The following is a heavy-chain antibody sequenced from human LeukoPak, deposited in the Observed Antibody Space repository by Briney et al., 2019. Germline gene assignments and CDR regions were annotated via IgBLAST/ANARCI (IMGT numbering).Heavy chain of an antibody. Sequence: ASAKVSCKTSGYTFSGYGISWVRQAPGQGLEWMGWITGNNGNTNYAPSLQGRVTMTKDTSTNTAYMELTSLRSDDTAVYYCARDQRNSGSYRFEYWGQGTLVTVSS. CDR2: ITGNNGNT. CDR3: ARDQRNSGSYRFEY. V-gene: IGHV1-18*01. D-gene: IGHD1-26*01. CDR1: GYTFSGYG. J-gene: IGHJ4*02.